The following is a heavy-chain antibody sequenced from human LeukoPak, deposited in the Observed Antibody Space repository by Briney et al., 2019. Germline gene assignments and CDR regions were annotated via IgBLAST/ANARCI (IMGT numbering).Heavy chain of an antibody. Sequence: ASVKVSCKVSGYTLTELSMHWVRQAPGKGLEWMGGFDPEDGETIYAQKFQGRVTMTRDTSISTAYMELSRLRSDDTAVYYCARVAAAADYWGQGTLVTVSS. CDR2: FDPEDGET. J-gene: IGHJ4*02. V-gene: IGHV1-24*01. CDR1: GYTLTELS. D-gene: IGHD6-13*01. CDR3: ARVAAAADY.